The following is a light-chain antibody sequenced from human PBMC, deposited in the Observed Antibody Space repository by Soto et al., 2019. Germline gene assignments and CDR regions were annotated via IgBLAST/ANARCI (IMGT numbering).Light chain of an antibody. CDR3: AAWDDSLNGVV. Sequence: QPVLTQPPSASGTPGQRVTISCSGSSSNIRINTVNWYQQLPGTAPKLLIYSNNQRPSGVPDRFSGSKSGTSASLAISGLQAEDEADYYCAAWDDSLNGVVFGGGTKLTVL. J-gene: IGLJ2*01. CDR1: SSNIRINT. V-gene: IGLV1-44*01. CDR2: SNN.